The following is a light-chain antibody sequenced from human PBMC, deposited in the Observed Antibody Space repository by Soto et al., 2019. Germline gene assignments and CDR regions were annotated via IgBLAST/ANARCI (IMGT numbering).Light chain of an antibody. CDR2: DVT. V-gene: IGLV2-14*01. CDR1: SSDVGFHNY. Sequence: QSALTQPASVPGSPGQSITISCTGTSSDVGFHNYVSWYQQDPGKAPKLMIYDVTNRPSGVSNRFSGSKSGNTASLTISGLQAEDEADYYCGSFTSRNTLVFGTGTKLTVL. CDR3: GSFTSRNTLV. J-gene: IGLJ1*01.